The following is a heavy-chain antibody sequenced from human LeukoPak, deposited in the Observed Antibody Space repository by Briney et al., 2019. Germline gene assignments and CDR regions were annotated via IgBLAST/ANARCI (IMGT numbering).Heavy chain of an antibody. CDR1: GDSISSYY. Sequence: SETLSLTCTVSGDSISSYYWSWIRQPPGKGLEWIGYIYYSGSTYYNPSLKSRVTISVDTSKNQFSLKLSSVTAADTAVYYCARDELLWFGELFPPRYWGQGTLVTVSS. CDR3: ARDELLWFGELFPPRY. V-gene: IGHV4-30-4*01. CDR2: IYYSGST. D-gene: IGHD3-10*01. J-gene: IGHJ4*02.